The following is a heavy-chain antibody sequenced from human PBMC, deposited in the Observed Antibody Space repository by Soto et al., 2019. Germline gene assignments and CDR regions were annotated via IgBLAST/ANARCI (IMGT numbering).Heavy chain of an antibody. Sequence: PGGSLRLSCSVSGFTLSTYAMHWVRQAPGKGLEYAASISSNGVSTYYADSVKGRFTISRDNSKNTLYLQMSSLKTEDTAVYYCVKDRHVDYWGQGTLVTVSS. J-gene: IGHJ4*02. CDR1: GFTLSTYA. CDR2: ISSNGVST. CDR3: VKDRHVDY. V-gene: IGHV3-64D*06.